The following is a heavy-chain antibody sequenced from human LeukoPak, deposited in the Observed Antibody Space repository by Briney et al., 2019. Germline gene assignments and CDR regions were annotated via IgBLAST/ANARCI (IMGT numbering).Heavy chain of an antibody. CDR2: ISGSGGST. CDR1: GFTFSSYA. Sequence: GGSLRLSCAASGFTFSSYAMSWVRQAPGKGLEWVSAISGSGGSTYYADSVKGRFTISRDNSKNTLYLQMNSLRAEDTAVYYCAMPKYYDFWSGYYVGFDYWGQGTLVTVSS. J-gene: IGHJ4*02. CDR3: AMPKYYDFWSGYYVGFDY. D-gene: IGHD3-3*01. V-gene: IGHV3-23*01.